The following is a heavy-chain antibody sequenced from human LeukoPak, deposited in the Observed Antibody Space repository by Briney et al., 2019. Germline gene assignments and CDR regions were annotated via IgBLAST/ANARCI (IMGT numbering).Heavy chain of an antibody. V-gene: IGHV4-34*01. J-gene: IGHJ5*02. CDR2: INARGDT. CDR1: GWSFNDYY. Sequence: SETLSLTCAVYGWSFNDYYWNWIRQPPGKGLEWIGEINARGDTNFNPSLKSRVTISVDTSKNQFSLRLTSMIAADTAVYYCARGQVPAARGYNWFDPWGQGTLVTVSS. CDR3: ARGQVPAARGYNWFDP. D-gene: IGHD2-2*01.